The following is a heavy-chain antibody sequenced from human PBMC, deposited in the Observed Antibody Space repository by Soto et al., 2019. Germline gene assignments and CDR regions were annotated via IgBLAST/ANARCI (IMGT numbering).Heavy chain of an antibody. CDR3: ARGRGYSDDSVLFDY. J-gene: IGHJ4*02. Sequence: QVQLVESGGGVVQPGRSLRLSCAASGFTFSSYGMHWVRQAPGQGLEWVAVIWYDGSNKYYADSVKGRFTISSDNSKNTLDLQMNSLRAEDTAVYYCARGRGYSDDSVLFDYWGQGTLVTVSS. D-gene: IGHD5-18*01. CDR2: IWYDGSNK. CDR1: GFTFSSYG. V-gene: IGHV3-33*01.